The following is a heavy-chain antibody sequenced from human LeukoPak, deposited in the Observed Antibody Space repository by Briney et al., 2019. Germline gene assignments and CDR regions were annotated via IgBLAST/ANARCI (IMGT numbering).Heavy chain of an antibody. V-gene: IGHV3-7*03. J-gene: IGHJ4*02. CDR3: ARDRPYSSWYRFMFDY. Sequence: PGGSLRLSCAASGFTFSSYWMSWVRQAPGKGLEWVANIKQDGSEKYYVDSVKGRFTISRDNAKNSLYLQMNSLRAEDTAVYYCARDRPYSSWYRFMFDYWGQGTLVTVSS. CDR2: IKQDGSEK. D-gene: IGHD6-13*01. CDR1: GFTFSSYW.